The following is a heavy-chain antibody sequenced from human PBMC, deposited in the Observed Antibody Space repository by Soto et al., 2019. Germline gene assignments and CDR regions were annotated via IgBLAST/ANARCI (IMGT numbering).Heavy chain of an antibody. D-gene: IGHD2-8*01. CDR2: IIPIFGTA. J-gene: IGHJ4*02. V-gene: IGHV1-69*13. CDR3: ARLLLMGTHFDY. CDR1: GGTFNSYA. Sequence: SVKVSCKASGGTFNSYAISWVRQAPGQGLEWMGGIIPIFGTANYAQKFQGRVTITADESTSTAYMELSSLRSEDTAVYYCARLLLMGTHFDYWGQGTLVTVSS.